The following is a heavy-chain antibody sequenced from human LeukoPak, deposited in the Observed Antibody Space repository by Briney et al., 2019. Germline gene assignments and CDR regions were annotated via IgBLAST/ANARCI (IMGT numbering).Heavy chain of an antibody. Sequence: AASVKVSCKASGYTFTGYYMHWVRQAPGQGLEWMGWINPNSGGTNYAQKFQGRVTMTRDTSISTAYMELSRLRSDDTAVYYCARDSVSRIVVVPAATTDYWGQGTLVTVSS. CDR3: ARDSVSRIVVVPAATTDY. V-gene: IGHV1-2*02. CDR1: GYTFTGYY. CDR2: INPNSGGT. D-gene: IGHD2-2*01. J-gene: IGHJ4*02.